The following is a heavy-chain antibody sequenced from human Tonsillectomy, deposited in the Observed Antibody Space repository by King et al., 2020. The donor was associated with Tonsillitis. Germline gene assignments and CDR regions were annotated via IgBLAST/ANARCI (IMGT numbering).Heavy chain of an antibody. CDR3: ASVAKSRGYAVYYFDY. CDR1: GATFTSYS. CDR2: IIPPSRTT. D-gene: IGHD5-12*01. Sequence: VQLVESGAQMKKPGSSVKVSCRTSGATFTSYSIIWVRQAPGQGLEWMGGIIPPSRTTNYAQKFQGRVTISADESTGTAYMDLSSLRSEDTAVYFCASVAKSRGYAVYYFDYWGQGTLVTVSS. J-gene: IGHJ4*02. V-gene: IGHV1-69*01.